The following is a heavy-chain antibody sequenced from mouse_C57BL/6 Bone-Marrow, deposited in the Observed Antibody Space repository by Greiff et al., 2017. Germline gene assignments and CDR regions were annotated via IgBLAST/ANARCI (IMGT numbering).Heavy chain of an antibody. D-gene: IGHD1-1*01. CDR2: ITYDGSST. CDR3: ARDAGVYYYGSSYFDV. Sequence: EVKLMESEGGLVQPGSSMKLSCTASGFTFSDYYMAWVRQVPEKGLEWVANITYDGSSTYYLDSLKSRFIISRDNAKNILYLQMSSLKSEDTATYYCARDAGVYYYGSSYFDVWGTGTAVTVSS. CDR1: GFTFSDYY. V-gene: IGHV5-16*01. J-gene: IGHJ1*03.